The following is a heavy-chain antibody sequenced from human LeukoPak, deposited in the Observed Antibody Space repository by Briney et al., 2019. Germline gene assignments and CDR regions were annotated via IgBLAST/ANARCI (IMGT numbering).Heavy chain of an antibody. Sequence: GESLQISCKGSGYSFTSYWIGWVRQVPGKGLGWMGIIYPGDSDTRYSPSFQGQVTISADKSISTAYLQWSSLKASDTAMYYCARRAPFYDILTGYYSGDYFDYWGQGTLVTVSS. CDR3: ARRAPFYDILTGYYSGDYFDY. CDR1: GYSFTSYW. CDR2: IYPGDSDT. D-gene: IGHD3-9*01. J-gene: IGHJ4*02. V-gene: IGHV5-51*01.